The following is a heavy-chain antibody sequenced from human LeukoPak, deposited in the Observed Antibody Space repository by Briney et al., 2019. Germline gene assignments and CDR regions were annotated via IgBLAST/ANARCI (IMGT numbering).Heavy chain of an antibody. CDR3: AREGCSGGSCFAGRWFDP. CDR2: INPSGGST. V-gene: IGHV1-46*01. J-gene: IGHJ5*02. D-gene: IGHD2-15*01. Sequence: ASVKVSCKASGYTFTSYYMHWVRQAPGQGLEWMGIINPSGGSTSYAQTFQGRVTMTRDMSTRTVYMELSSLRSEDTAVYYCAREGCSGGSCFAGRWFDPWGQGTLVTVSS. CDR1: GYTFTSYY.